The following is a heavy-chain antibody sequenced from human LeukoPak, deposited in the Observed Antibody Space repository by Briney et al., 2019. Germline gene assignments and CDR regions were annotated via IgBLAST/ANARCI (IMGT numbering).Heavy chain of an antibody. J-gene: IGHJ4*02. CDR3: ARDGSSGGSCFFDY. Sequence: SETLSLTCTVSGDSINSYYWNWIRQPPGKGLEWIGYIYYSGRTDYNPSLKSRVTMSVDTSKNQFSLKLSSVTAADTAVYYCARDGSSGGSCFFDYWGQGTLVTVSS. CDR1: GDSINSYY. V-gene: IGHV4-59*12. CDR2: IYYSGRT. D-gene: IGHD2-15*01.